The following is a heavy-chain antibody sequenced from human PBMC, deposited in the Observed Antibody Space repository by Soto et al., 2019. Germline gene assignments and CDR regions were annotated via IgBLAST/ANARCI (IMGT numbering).Heavy chain of an antibody. D-gene: IGHD6-19*01. V-gene: IGHV3-9*01. CDR2: ISWNSGSI. CDR3: AKDPGLYSSGWYGWFDP. Sequence: DVQLVESGGGLVQPGRSLRLSCAASGFTFDDYAMHWVRQAPGKGLEWVSGISWNSGSIGYADSVKGRFTISRDNAKNSLYLQMNSLRAEDTALYYCAKDPGLYSSGWYGWFDPWGQGTLVTVSS. CDR1: GFTFDDYA. J-gene: IGHJ5*02.